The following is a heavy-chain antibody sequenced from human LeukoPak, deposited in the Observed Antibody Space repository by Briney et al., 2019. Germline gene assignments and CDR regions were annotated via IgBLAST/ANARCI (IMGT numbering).Heavy chain of an antibody. CDR1: GFTFSSYW. D-gene: IGHD6-6*01. CDR2: INTDGSST. V-gene: IGHV3-74*01. Sequence: GGSLRLSCAASGFTFSSYWMHWVRQAPGKGLVWVSRINTDGSSTSYADSVKGRFTISRDNSKNTLYLQMNSLRADDTAVYYCARDAVYSSSCFDYWGQGTLVTVSS. J-gene: IGHJ4*02. CDR3: ARDAVYSSSCFDY.